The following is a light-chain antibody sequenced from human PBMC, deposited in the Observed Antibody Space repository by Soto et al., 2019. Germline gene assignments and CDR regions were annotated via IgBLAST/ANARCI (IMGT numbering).Light chain of an antibody. CDR2: DVS. V-gene: IGLV2-14*03. CDR1: SSDVGGYNY. Sequence: QSVLTQPASVSGSPGQSITISCTGTSSDVGGYNYVSWYQHHPGKAPKLIIYDVSNRPSGVSIRFSGSKSDNTASLTISGLQPEDXADYHCSSYTTSNTRQIVFGTGTRSPS. J-gene: IGLJ1*01. CDR3: SSYTTSNTRQIV.